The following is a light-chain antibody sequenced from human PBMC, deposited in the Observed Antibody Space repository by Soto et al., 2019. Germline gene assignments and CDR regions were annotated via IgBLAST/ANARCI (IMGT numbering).Light chain of an antibody. V-gene: IGKV1-33*01. J-gene: IGKJ5*01. Sequence: IQMTQSPSSLSASVGDKVTITFQASQDISKNLNWYQQKLGKGPKLLIYDASSLQTGVPSRFSGSGSATHFTFTISSLQPEDIATYYCQQYDNLLPITFGQGTRLEIK. CDR3: QQYDNLLPIT. CDR2: DAS. CDR1: QDISKN.